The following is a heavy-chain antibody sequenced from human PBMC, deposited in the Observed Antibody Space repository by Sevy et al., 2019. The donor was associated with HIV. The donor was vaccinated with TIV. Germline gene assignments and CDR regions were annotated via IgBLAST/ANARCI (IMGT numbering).Heavy chain of an antibody. V-gene: IGHV5-51*01. CDR1: PNTFSSYW. D-gene: IGHD1-1*01. Sequence: GESLKISCKDFPNTFSSYWIAWVRQVPGKGLEWVGLIYPGDSETKYNPSFRGRVTLSTDRSIRTAYLQWRSLKASDSAMYYCAVWGGLEVEKFASYATPFDYWGQGTLVTVSS. CDR2: IYPGDSET. J-gene: IGHJ4*02. CDR3: AVWGGLEVEKFASYATPFDY.